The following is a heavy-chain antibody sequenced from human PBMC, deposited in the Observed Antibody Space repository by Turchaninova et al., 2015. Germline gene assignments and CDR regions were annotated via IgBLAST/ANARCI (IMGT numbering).Heavy chain of an antibody. D-gene: IGHD3-22*01. CDR3: ARGPDSSAYYYFY. V-gene: IGHV1-69*12. Sequence: QVQLVQYGAEVKKPGSSVKVSCKASGGTLSTSHISWFRQAPGQWMEWMGGITPLFGRASYSQKFQGRVTITADDSTTTAYMELNSLRSEDTALYYCARGPDSSAYYYFYWGQGTLVTVSS. CDR2: ITPLFGRA. CDR1: GGTLSTSH. J-gene: IGHJ4*02.